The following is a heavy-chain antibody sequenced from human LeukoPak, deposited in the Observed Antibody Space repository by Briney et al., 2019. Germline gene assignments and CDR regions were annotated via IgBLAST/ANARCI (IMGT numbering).Heavy chain of an antibody. CDR3: AKDTGGSYSD. V-gene: IGHV3-74*01. J-gene: IGHJ4*02. Sequence: GGSLRLSCAASGFTFSSYWMHWVRQAPGKGLVWVSRISPDGSTTGHADSVKGRFAISRDNAKNTLYLQMNSLRAEDTAVYYCAKDTGGSYSDWGQGTLVTVSA. D-gene: IGHD1-26*01. CDR1: GFTFSSYW. CDR2: ISPDGSTT.